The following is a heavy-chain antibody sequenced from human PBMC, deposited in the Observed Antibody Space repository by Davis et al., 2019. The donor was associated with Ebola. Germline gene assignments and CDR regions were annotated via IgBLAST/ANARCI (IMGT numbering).Heavy chain of an antibody. J-gene: IGHJ4*02. CDR1: GFTFSSYN. Sequence: GGSLRLSCAASGFTFSSYNMNWVRQAPGKGLEWVSYISSSSSTIYYADSVKGRFTISRDNSKKTLYLQMNSLRAEDTAVYYCASGGFDYWGQGTLVTVSS. V-gene: IGHV3-48*01. D-gene: IGHD3-3*01. CDR2: ISSSSSTI. CDR3: ASGGFDY.